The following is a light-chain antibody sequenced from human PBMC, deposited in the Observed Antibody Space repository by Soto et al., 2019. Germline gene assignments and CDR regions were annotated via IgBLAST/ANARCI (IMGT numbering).Light chain of an antibody. V-gene: IGKV3-15*01. CDR3: QQYYNWPPIT. Sequence: EVVMTQSPGTVSVSPGERATLSCRASQSVGTSLAWYQQKPGQAPRLLIYGASTRATGVPARFSGRGSGTEFTFTISSLQSEDFAVYYCQQYYNWPPITIGQGTRLKIK. CDR2: GAS. J-gene: IGKJ5*01. CDR1: QSVGTS.